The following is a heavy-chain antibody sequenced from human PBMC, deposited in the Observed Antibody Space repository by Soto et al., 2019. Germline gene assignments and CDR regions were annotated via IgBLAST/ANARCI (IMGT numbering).Heavy chain of an antibody. CDR3: ARTLAIGFKSGLNWFEP. V-gene: IGHV2-26*01. Sequence: ASGPTLVNPTETLTLTCTVSGFSLSNAIMGVSWIRQPPGKSLEWLAHIFSNDEKSYSTSLKSRITISKDTSKSQVVLTMTNMDPVDTPTYYCARTLAIGFKSGLNWFEPWGHGTLVTVSS. CDR1: GFSLSNAIMG. D-gene: IGHD2-2*03. CDR2: IFSNDEK. J-gene: IGHJ5*02.